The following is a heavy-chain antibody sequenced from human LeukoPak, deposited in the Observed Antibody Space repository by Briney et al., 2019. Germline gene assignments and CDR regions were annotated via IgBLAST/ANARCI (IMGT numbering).Heavy chain of an antibody. J-gene: IGHJ5*02. D-gene: IGHD2-2*01. CDR1: GYTFTSYD. CDR3: ARGRYCSSTSCYSGVDP. CDR2: MNPNSGNT. Sequence: SVKVSCKASGYTFTSYDINWVRQATGQGLEWMGWMNPNSGNTGYAQKFQGKVTMTRNTSISTAYMELSSLRSEDTAVYYCARGRYCSSTSCYSGVDPWGQGTLVTVSS. V-gene: IGHV1-8*01.